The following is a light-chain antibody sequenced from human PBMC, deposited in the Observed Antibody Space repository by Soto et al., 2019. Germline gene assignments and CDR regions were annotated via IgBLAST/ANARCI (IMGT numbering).Light chain of an antibody. Sequence: DMQTTQSPSSLSASVGDRVTIACRASQGISNYLAWYQQKPGKVPTLLIYAASTLKFGVPSRFSGSGSGTDFTLTISSLQPEDVATYYCQKYNSAPLTFGGGTKVDIK. CDR1: QGISNY. V-gene: IGKV1-27*01. J-gene: IGKJ4*01. CDR3: QKYNSAPLT. CDR2: AAS.